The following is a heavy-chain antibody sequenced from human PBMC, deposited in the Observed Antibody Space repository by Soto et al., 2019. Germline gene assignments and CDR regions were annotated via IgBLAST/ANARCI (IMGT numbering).Heavy chain of an antibody. CDR2: VSYDGSDS. V-gene: IGHV3-30*03. J-gene: IGHJ3*01. CDR3: ATFGIYDFWSGYLHRDAFDV. Sequence: LRLSCTASGFLFSSYGLHWVRQAPGKGLEWVGIVSYDGSDSYYADSVKGRFTISRDNSNKTMSLQMNSLRTEDTALYYCATFGIYDFWSGYLHRDAFDVWGQGTMVTVS. D-gene: IGHD3-3*01. CDR1: GFLFSSYG.